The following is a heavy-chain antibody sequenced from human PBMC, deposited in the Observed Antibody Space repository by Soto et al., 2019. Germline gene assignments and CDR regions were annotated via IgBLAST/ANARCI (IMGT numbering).Heavy chain of an antibody. CDR1: GFAFSEYG. D-gene: IGHD3-10*01. V-gene: IGHV1-18*01. CDR3: ARYPYGKDAFDL. J-gene: IGHJ3*01. Sequence: QVQLVQSGAEVKKPGASVKVSCKASGFAFSEYGFTWVRQAPGQGLEWMAWVSVYNGDINYAQRFQGRVTMTTDTSTDTVYMEMRSLRSDDTAVYYCARYPYGKDAFDLWGQVTMVRVSS. CDR2: VSVYNGDI.